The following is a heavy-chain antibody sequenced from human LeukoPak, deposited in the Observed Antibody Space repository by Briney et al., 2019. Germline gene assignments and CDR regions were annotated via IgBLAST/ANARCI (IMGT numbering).Heavy chain of an antibody. CDR2: IRYDGSNK. J-gene: IGHJ4*02. CDR3: AKAHSKAVAGSFLHY. Sequence: PGGSLRLSCAASGFTFSSYGMHWVRQAPGKGLEWVAFIRYDGSNKYYAGSVKGRFTISRDNSKNTLYLQMNSLRAEDTAVYYCAKAHSKAVAGSFLHYWGQGTLVTVSS. D-gene: IGHD6-19*01. CDR1: GFTFSSYG. V-gene: IGHV3-30*02.